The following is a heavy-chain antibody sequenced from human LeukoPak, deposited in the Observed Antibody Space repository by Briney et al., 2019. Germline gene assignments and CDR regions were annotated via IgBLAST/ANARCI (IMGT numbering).Heavy chain of an antibody. J-gene: IGHJ4*02. CDR1: GFTFDDYA. CDR2: IRWNRGNI. CDR3: AKDVSSGWYVPSGYFDY. Sequence: TGGSLRLYFAASGFTFDDYAMHWVRPAPVMGLLSLCCIRWNRGNISYADSVKRRFTLSRDNAKNTLYLQMNSLRAGDMALYYCAKDVSSGWYVPSGYFDYWGQGTLVTVSS. V-gene: IGHV3-9*03. D-gene: IGHD6-19*01.